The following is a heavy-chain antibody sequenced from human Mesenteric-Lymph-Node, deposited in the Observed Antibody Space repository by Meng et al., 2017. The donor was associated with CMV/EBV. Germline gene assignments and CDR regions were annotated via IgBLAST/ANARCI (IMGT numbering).Heavy chain of an antibody. D-gene: IGHD3-22*01. Sequence: GGSLRLSCVASGFTFSDYAMSWVRQVPGKGLEWVSSINGDGATTYYADSVRGRFTISRDSAKNSLYLQMNSLRAEDTAVYFCARYNYDSSGYYFDSWGQGTLVTVSS. V-gene: IGHV3-23*01. CDR1: GFTFSDYA. CDR2: INGDGATT. J-gene: IGHJ4*02. CDR3: ARYNYDSSGYYFDS.